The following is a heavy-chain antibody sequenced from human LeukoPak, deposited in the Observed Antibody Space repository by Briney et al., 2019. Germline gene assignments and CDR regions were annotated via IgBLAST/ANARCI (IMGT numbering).Heavy chain of an antibody. Sequence: SETLSLTCAVYGGSFSGYYWSRIRQPPGKGLEWIGEINDSGSTNYNPSLKSRVTISVDTSKNQFSLKLSSVTAADTAVYYCARHPYDYVWGSYRPYYYYYYMDVWGKGTTVTISS. CDR3: ARHPYDYVWGSYRPYYYYYYMDV. J-gene: IGHJ6*03. V-gene: IGHV4-34*01. CDR1: GGSFSGYY. CDR2: INDSGST. D-gene: IGHD3-16*02.